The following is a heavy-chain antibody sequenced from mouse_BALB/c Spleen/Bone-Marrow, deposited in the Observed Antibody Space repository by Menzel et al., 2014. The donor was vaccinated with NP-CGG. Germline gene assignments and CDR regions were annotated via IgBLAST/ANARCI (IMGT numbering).Heavy chain of an antibody. Sequence: VQLQQPGAELVRSGASVKFSCIASGFNIKDYYMHWVKQRPEQGLEWIGWIDPENGDTEYAPKFQGKATMTADTSSNTAYLQLSSLTSEDTAVYYRNAREAMDYWGQGTSVTVSS. J-gene: IGHJ4*01. CDR3: NAREAMDY. V-gene: IGHV14-4*02. CDR2: IDPENGDT. CDR1: GFNIKDYY.